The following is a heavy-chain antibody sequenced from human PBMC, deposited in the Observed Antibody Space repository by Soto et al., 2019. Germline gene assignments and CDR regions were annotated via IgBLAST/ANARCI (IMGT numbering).Heavy chain of an antibody. V-gene: IGHV1-2*04. J-gene: IGHJ6*03. D-gene: IGHD3-10*01. CDR2: INPNTGDT. CDR3: ARGGSVAVRYYYYIDV. CDR1: GYTFIAYH. Sequence: ASVKVSCKASGYTFIAYHMHWVRQAPGQGLEWMGWINPNTGDTNYAQKFQGWVTMTRDTSISTGYMELSRLKSDDTAVYYCARGGSVAVRYYYYIDVWGKGTTVTVSS.